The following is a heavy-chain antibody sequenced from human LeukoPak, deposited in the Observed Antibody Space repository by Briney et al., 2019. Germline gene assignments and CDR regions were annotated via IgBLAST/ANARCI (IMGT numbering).Heavy chain of an antibody. J-gene: IGHJ6*03. D-gene: IGHD3-10*01. V-gene: IGHV3-7*01. CDR1: GFTFSSYW. Sequence: PGGSLRLSCAACGFTFSSYWMSWVRQAPGKGLEWVANIKQDGSEKYYVDSVKGRFTISRDNAKNSLYLQMNSPRAEDTAVYYCARGFGEEYYYYYMDVWGKGTTVTISS. CDR3: ARGFGEEYYYYYMDV. CDR2: IKQDGSEK.